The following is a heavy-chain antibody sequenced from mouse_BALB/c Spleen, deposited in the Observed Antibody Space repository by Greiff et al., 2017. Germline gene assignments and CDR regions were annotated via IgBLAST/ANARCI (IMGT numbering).Heavy chain of an antibody. Sequence: QVQLQQSGPELVKPGASVKISCKASGYAFSSSWMNWVKQRPGQGLEWIGRIYPGDGDTNYNGKFKGKATLTADKSSSTAYMQLSSLTSVDSAVYFCARGGCNPFDYWGQGTTLTVSS. V-gene: IGHV1-82*01. CDR1: GYAFSSSW. J-gene: IGHJ2*01. D-gene: IGHD2-1*01. CDR3: ARGGCNPFDY. CDR2: IYPGDGDT.